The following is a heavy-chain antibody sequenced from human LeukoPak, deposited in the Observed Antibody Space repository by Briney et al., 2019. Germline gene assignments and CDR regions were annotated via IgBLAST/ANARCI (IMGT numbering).Heavy chain of an antibody. CDR2: IYYSGST. Sequence: SETLSLTCTVSGGSISSSSYYWGWIRQPPGKGLEWIGSIYYSGSTYYNPSLKSRVTISVDTSKNQFSLKLSSVTAADTAVYYCARANQITGVVGATVRGIYFQHWGQGTLVTASS. CDR1: GGSISSSSYY. J-gene: IGHJ1*01. D-gene: IGHD1-26*01. CDR3: ARANQITGVVGATVRGIYFQH. V-gene: IGHV4-39*07.